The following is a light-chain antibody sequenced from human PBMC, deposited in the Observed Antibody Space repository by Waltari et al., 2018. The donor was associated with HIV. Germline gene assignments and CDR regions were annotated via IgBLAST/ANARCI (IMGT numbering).Light chain of an antibody. Sequence: QSALTQPASASASPGLSIPISCTGTSRDVGGSHYVSWYQQHPGEAPKLMIYEVSNRPSGVSNRFSGSKSGNTASLTISGLQAEDEADYYCSSYTSSSTLDVFGTGTKVTVL. V-gene: IGLV2-14*01. CDR3: SSYTSSSTLDV. CDR2: EVS. J-gene: IGLJ1*01. CDR1: SRDVGGSHY.